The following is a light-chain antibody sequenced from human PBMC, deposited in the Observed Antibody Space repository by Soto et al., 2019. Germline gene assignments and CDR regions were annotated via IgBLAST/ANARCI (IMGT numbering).Light chain of an antibody. CDR2: SNN. CDR1: SSNIGSNT. Sequence: QSVLTQPPSAAETPGQSVTISCSGSSSNIGSNTINWYQQLPGTAPKLLIYSNNQRPSGVPDRFSGSKSGTSASLAISGLQSEDEANYYCAAWDDSLNGWVFGGGTKLTFL. J-gene: IGLJ2*01. CDR3: AAWDDSLNGWV. V-gene: IGLV1-44*01.